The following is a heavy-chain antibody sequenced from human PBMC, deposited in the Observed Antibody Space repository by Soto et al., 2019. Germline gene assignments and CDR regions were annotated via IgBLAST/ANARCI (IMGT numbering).Heavy chain of an antibody. Sequence: ASVKVSCKASGYTFTSYGISWVRLAPGQGLEWMGWISAYNGNTNYAQKLQGRVTMTTDTSTSTAYMELRSLRSDDTAVYYCARDITIFGVVISWFDPWGQGTLVTVSS. CDR1: GYTFTSYG. V-gene: IGHV1-18*01. CDR3: ARDITIFGVVISWFDP. D-gene: IGHD3-3*01. CDR2: ISAYNGNT. J-gene: IGHJ5*02.